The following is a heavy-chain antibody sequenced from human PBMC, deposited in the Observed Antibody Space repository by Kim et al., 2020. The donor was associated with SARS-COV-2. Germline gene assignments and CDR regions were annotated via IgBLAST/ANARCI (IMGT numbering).Heavy chain of an antibody. CDR2: IIPIFGTA. V-gene: IGHV1-69*13. Sequence: SVKVSCKASGGTFSSYAISWVRQAPGQGLEWMGGIIPIFGTANYAQKFQGRVTITADESTSTAYMELSSLRSEDTAVYYCARDGNYYDSSGYDAWGQGTLLTVSS. D-gene: IGHD3-22*01. J-gene: IGHJ5*02. CDR1: GGTFSSYA. CDR3: ARDGNYYDSSGYDA.